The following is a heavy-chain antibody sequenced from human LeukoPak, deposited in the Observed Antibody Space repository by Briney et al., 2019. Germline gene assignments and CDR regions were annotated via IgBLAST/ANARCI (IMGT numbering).Heavy chain of an antibody. CDR2: INPSGGST. V-gene: IGHV1-46*01. D-gene: IGHD3-22*01. J-gene: IGHJ4*02. CDR1: GYTFTSYY. Sequence: ASVKVSCKASGYTFTSYYMHWVRQAPGQGLEWMGIINPSGGSTSYAQKFQGRVTMTRDTSTSTVYMELSSLRSEDTAVYYCARYDRGYYDSSGYINWGQGTLVTVSS. CDR3: ARYDRGYYDSSGYIN.